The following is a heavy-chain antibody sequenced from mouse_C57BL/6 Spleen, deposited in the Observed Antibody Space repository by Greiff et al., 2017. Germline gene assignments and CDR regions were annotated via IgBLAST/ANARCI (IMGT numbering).Heavy chain of an antibody. Sequence: VHVKQSGPELVKPGASVKISCKASGYTFTDYYMNWVKQSHGKSLEWIGDINPNNGGTSYNQKFKGKATLTVDKSSSTAYMELRSLTSEDSAVYYCARERLRPYYAMDYWGQGTSVTVSS. D-gene: IGHD2-4*01. V-gene: IGHV1-26*01. CDR3: ARERLRPYYAMDY. CDR1: GYTFTDYY. J-gene: IGHJ4*01. CDR2: INPNNGGT.